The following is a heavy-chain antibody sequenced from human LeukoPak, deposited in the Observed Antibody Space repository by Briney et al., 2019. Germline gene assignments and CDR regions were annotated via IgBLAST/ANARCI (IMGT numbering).Heavy chain of an antibody. V-gene: IGHV1-46*01. J-gene: IGHJ4*02. CDR1: GYTFTSYY. CDR2: INPSGGST. Sequence: GSVKVSCKASGYTFTSYYMHWVRQAPGQGLGWMGIINPSGGSTSYAQKFQGRVTMTRDTSTSTVYMELSSLRSEDTAVYYCARVLPDYYDSSGYYYQANFDYWGQGTLVTVSS. D-gene: IGHD3-22*01. CDR3: ARVLPDYYDSSGYYYQANFDY.